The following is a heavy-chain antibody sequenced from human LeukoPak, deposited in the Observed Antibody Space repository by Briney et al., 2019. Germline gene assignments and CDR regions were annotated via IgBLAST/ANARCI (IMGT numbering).Heavy chain of an antibody. V-gene: IGHV4-59*01. CDR2: IYYSGST. J-gene: IGHJ4*02. CDR1: GGSISSYY. CDR3: ARDAGYSYGYYY. Sequence: SETLSLTCTVSGGSISSYYWSWIRQPPGKGLEWIGYIYYSGSTNYNPSLKSRVTISVDTSKNQFSLNLSSVTAADTAVYYCARDAGYSYGYYYWGQGTLVTVSS. D-gene: IGHD5-18*01.